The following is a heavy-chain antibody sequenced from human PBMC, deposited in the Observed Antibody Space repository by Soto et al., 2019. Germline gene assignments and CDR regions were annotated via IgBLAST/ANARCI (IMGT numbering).Heavy chain of an antibody. Sequence: GESLKISCKGSGYSFTSYWIGWVRQMPGKGLEWMGIIYPGDYDTRYSPSFQGQVTISADKSISTAYLQWCSLKASDTVMYYWASSPGYSYGLVAFDIWGQGTIVTVSS. D-gene: IGHD5-18*01. CDR1: GYSFTSYW. J-gene: IGHJ3*02. CDR3: ASSPGYSYGLVAFDI. V-gene: IGHV5-51*06. CDR2: IYPGDYDT.